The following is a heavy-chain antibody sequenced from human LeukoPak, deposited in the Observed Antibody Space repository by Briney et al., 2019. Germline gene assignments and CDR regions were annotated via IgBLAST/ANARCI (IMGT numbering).Heavy chain of an antibody. V-gene: IGHV4-59*01. D-gene: IGHD1-26*01. CDR2: IYYSGST. CDR1: GGSISSYY. CDR3: ARMGATTGLAWFDP. J-gene: IGHJ5*02. Sequence: PSETLSLTCTVSGGSISSYYWSWIRQPPGKGLEWIGYIYYSGSTNYNPSLKSRVTISVDTPKNQFSLKLSSVTAADTAVYYCARMGATTGLAWFDPWGQGTLVTVSS.